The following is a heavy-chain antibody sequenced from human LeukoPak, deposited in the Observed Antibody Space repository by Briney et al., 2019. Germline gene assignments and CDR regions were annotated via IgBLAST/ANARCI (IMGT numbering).Heavy chain of an antibody. D-gene: IGHD5-12*01. Sequence: GGSLRLSCAASGFTFSSYGMHWVRQAPGKGLEWVAFIRYDGSNKYYADSVKGRFTISRDNSKNTLYLQMNSLRAEDTAVYYCAKDYSGWLNGAFDIWGQGTMATVSS. J-gene: IGHJ3*02. V-gene: IGHV3-30*02. CDR1: GFTFSSYG. CDR3: AKDYSGWLNGAFDI. CDR2: IRYDGSNK.